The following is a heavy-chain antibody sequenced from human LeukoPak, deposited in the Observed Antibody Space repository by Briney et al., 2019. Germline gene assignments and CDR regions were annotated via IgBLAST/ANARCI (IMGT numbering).Heavy chain of an antibody. V-gene: IGHV4-61*02. CDR3: ARDGYSNFDY. CDR1: GGSISSGSYY. CDR2: ISASGST. D-gene: IGHD4-23*01. Sequence: SQTLSLTCTVSGGSISSGSYYWSWIRQPAGKGLEWIGRISASGSTNYNPSLKSRVTISLGTSKNRFSLKLTSVTAADTAVYYCARDGYSNFDYWGQGTLVTVSS. J-gene: IGHJ4*02.